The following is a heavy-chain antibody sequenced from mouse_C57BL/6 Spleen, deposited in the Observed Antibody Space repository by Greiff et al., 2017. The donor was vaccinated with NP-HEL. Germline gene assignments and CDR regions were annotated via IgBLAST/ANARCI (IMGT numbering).Heavy chain of an antibody. CDR1: GYTFTSYW. CDR2: IYPSDSET. J-gene: IGHJ4*01. CDR3: AREGHYAMDY. V-gene: IGHV1-61*01. Sequence: QVQLKQPGAELVRPGSSVKLSCKASGYTFTSYWMDWVKQRPGQGLEWIGNIYPSDSETHYNQKFKDKATLTVDKSSSTAYMQLSSLTSEDSAVYYCAREGHYAMDYWGQGTSVTVSS.